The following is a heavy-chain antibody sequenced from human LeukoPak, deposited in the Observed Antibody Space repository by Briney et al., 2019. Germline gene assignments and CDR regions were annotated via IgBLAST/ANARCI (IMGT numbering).Heavy chain of an antibody. CDR2: ISSSSSYI. CDR1: GFTFSSYS. J-gene: IGHJ6*02. Sequence: GGSLRLSCAASGFTFSSYSMNWVRQAPGKGLEWVSSISSSSSYIYYADPVKGRFTISRDNAKNSLYLQMNSLRAEDTAVYYCARDISRLTNDFWSGYYFSYYGTDVWGQGTTVTVSS. CDR3: ARDISRLTNDFWSGYYFSYYGTDV. V-gene: IGHV3-21*01. D-gene: IGHD3-3*01.